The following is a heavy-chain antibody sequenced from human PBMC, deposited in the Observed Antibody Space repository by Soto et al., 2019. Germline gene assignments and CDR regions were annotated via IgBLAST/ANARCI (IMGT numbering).Heavy chain of an antibody. V-gene: IGHV1-2*02. CDR2: INPNSGGT. D-gene: IGHD6-19*01. J-gene: IGHJ4*02. CDR3: GKERRGSGWFVCGY. CDR1: GYTFTGYY. Sequence: ASVKVSCKASGYTFTGYYMHWVRQAPGQGLEWMGWINPNSGGTNYAQKFQGRVTMTRDTSISTAYMELSRLRSDDTAVYYCGKERRGSGWFVCGYWGQGILVTVSS.